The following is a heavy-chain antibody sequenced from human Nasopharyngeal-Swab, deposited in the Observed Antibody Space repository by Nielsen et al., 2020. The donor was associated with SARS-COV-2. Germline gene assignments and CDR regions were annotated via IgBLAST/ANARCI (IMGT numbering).Heavy chain of an antibody. Sequence: GGSLRLSCAASGFTFDDYAMHWVRQAPGKGLEWVSGISWNSGSIGYADSVKGRFTISRDNAKNSLYLQMNSLRAEDTALYYCTKDSGWLATFWGQGTAVTVSS. V-gene: IGHV3-9*01. D-gene: IGHD6-19*01. CDR3: TKDSGWLATF. CDR2: ISWNSGSI. CDR1: GFTFDDYA. J-gene: IGHJ6*02.